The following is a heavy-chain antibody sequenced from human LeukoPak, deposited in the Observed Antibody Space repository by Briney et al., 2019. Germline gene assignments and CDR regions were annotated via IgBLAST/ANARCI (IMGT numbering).Heavy chain of an antibody. V-gene: IGHV3-11*05. J-gene: IGHJ4*02. CDR1: GFTFSDYY. Sequence: GGSLRLSCAASGFTFSDYYMSWIRQAPGRGLEWVSYISSSSSYTNYADSVKGRFTISRDNAKNSLYLQMNSLRAEDTAVYYCARDLGGYYFDYWGQGTLVTVSS. CDR2: ISSSSSYT. D-gene: IGHD3-10*01. CDR3: ARDLGGYYFDY.